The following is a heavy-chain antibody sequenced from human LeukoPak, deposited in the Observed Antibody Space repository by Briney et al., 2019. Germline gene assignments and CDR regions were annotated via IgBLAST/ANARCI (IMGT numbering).Heavy chain of an antibody. CDR1: GGSFSGYY. CDR2: IDHSGRT. J-gene: IGHJ4*02. V-gene: IGHV4-34*01. Sequence: SETLSLTCAVYGGSFSGYYWSWIRQPPGKGLEWIGEIDHSGRTNSNASLKSRVTISVDTSKNQFSLKLSSVTAADTAVYYCARQNSGRSFDYWGQGTLVTVSS. D-gene: IGHD1-26*01. CDR3: ARQNSGRSFDY.